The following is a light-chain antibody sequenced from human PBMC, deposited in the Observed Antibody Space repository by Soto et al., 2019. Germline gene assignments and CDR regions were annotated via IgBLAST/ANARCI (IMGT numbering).Light chain of an antibody. CDR3: SSDITTSNSI. Sequence: QSVLTQPASVSGSPGQSITISCTGTSSDVGSYNFVSWYQQLPGKAPKLMMYEVSNRPSGVSNRFSGSKSGNTAPLTISGLQAEGEDDYYCSSDITTSNSIFGSGTTATVL. CDR2: EVS. CDR1: SSDVGSYNF. V-gene: IGLV2-14*01. J-gene: IGLJ1*01.